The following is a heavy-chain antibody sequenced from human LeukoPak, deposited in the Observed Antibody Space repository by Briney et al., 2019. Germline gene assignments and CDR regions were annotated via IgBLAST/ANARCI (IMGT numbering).Heavy chain of an antibody. CDR1: GFTFCSYA. CDR2: ISGGGVGT. J-gene: IGHJ4*02. Sequence: AGPLRHFCPASGFTFCSYAWVWVRQALGKGLQWVSAISGGGVGTFYADSGKGRFTISRENSKNPLYLQLNTIIPEAPAEYYCAKDSEIVVVPARTYDHWGQGTLVSVSS. V-gene: IGHV3-23*01. D-gene: IGHD2-2*01. CDR3: AKDSEIVVVPARTYDH.